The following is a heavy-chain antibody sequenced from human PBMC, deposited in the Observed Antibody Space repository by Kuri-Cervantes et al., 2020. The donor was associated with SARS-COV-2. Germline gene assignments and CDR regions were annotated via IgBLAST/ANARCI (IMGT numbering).Heavy chain of an antibody. D-gene: IGHD6-13*01. V-gene: IGHV4-61*10. CDR3: ARGRDKGAAAGPGPRWFDP. Sequence: GSLRLSCTVSGGSISSGSYYWSWIRQPAGKGLEWIGEINHSGSTNYNPSLKSRVTISVDTSKNQFSLKLSSVTAADTAVYYCARGRDKGAAAGPGPRWFDPWGQGTLVTVSS. CDR1: GGSISSGSYY. J-gene: IGHJ5*02. CDR2: INHSGST.